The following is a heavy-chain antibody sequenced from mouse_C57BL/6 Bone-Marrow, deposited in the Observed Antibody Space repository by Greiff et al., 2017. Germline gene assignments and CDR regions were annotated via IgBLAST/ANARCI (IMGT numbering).Heavy chain of an antibody. CDR1: GFNIKDDY. J-gene: IGHJ1*03. CDR2: IDPENGDT. D-gene: IGHD1-1*01. CDR3: TRESDLLFLNLWDFEV. V-gene: IGHV14-4*01. Sequence: EVKLVESGAELVRPGASVKLSCTASGFNIKDDYMHWVKQRPEQGLEWIGRIDPENGDTEYASKFQGKATITADTSSNTAYLQLTMLTSEDTGVYYFTRESDLLFLNLWDFEVWGTGTTVTVSS.